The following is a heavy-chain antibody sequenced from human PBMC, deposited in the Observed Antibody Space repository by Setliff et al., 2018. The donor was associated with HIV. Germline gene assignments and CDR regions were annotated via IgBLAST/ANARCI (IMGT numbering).Heavy chain of an antibody. CDR3: ARDLPLPGIAVAASMGRDYYYSMDV. CDR2: IHTNTGDP. D-gene: IGHD6-19*01. CDR1: GYTFTSYA. V-gene: IGHV7-4-1*02. Sequence: GASVKVSCKASGYTFTSYAVNWVRQAPGQGLEWVGWIHTNTGDPTYAQGFTGRFVFSLDTSVSTAYLQISSLKAEDIAVYYCARDLPLPGIAVAASMGRDYYYSMDVWGQGTTVTVSS. J-gene: IGHJ6*02.